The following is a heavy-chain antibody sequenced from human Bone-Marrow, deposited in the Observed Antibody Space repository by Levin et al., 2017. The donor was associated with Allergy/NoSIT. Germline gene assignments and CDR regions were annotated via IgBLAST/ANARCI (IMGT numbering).Heavy chain of an antibody. CDR2: IRGSGSHT. J-gene: IGHJ3*02. D-gene: IGHD2-2*01. CDR1: GFTFSTYA. Sequence: PGGSLRLSCAASGFTFSTYAMAWVRQAPGKGLEWVSYIRGSGSHTYYADSVKGRFTISRDNSKNTLFLHMNSLRAEDTAVYSCAKERGGYCSPTSCYATAFDIWGRGTMVIVSS. V-gene: IGHV3-23*01. CDR3: AKERGGYCSPTSCYATAFDI.